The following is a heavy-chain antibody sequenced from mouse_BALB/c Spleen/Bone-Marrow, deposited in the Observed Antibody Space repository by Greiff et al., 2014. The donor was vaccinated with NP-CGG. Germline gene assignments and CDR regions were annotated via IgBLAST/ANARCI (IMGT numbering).Heavy chain of an antibody. Sequence: EVQLQQSGLELVKPGTSVKISCKASGYSFTGYYMHWVKQSHVKSLEWIGRINPYTGATTYNQNFNVKASLTVDKSSSTAYMELHSLTSEDSAVYYCARGDWFTYWGQGTLVTVSA. J-gene: IGHJ3*01. CDR3: ARGDWFTY. CDR2: INPYTGAT. V-gene: IGHV1-42*01. CDR1: GYSFTGYY.